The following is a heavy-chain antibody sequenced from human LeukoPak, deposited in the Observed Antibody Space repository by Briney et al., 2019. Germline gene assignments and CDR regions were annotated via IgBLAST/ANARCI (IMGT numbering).Heavy chain of an antibody. Sequence: SETLSLTCTVSGGSISNISYYWGWIRQPPGKGLEWIGSLYYSGTTYYNPSLKSRVTISVDTSKNQFSLKLSSVTAADTAVYYCASYRSQEGWFDPWGQGTLVTVSS. D-gene: IGHD1-14*01. CDR2: LYYSGTT. V-gene: IGHV4-39*01. J-gene: IGHJ5*02. CDR1: GGSISNISYY. CDR3: ASYRSQEGWFDP.